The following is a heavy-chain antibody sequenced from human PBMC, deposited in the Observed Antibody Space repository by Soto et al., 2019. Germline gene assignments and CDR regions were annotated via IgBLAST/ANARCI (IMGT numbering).Heavy chain of an antibody. CDR1: GFTVSSNY. D-gene: IGHD3-10*01. J-gene: IGHJ5*02. CDR2: IYSGGST. CDR3: ARGSMVRGVNNWFDP. Sequence: EVQLVETGGGLIQPGGSLRLSCAASGFTVSSNYMSWVRQAPGKGLEWVSVIYSGGSTYYADSVKGRFTISRDNSKNTLYLQMNSLRAEDTGVYYCARGSMVRGVNNWFDPWGQGTLVTVSS. V-gene: IGHV3-53*02.